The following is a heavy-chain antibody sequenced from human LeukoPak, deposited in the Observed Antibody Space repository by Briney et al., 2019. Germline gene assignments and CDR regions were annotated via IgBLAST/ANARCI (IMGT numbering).Heavy chain of an antibody. J-gene: IGHJ4*02. CDR2: ISSSSSTI. Sequence: GGSLRLSCAASGFTFSSYSMNWVRQAPGKGLEWVSYISSSSSTIYYADSVKGRFTISRDNAKNSLYLQMNSLRDEDTAVYYCAREYCSSTSCYLYYFDYWGQGALVTVSS. CDR3: AREYCSSTSCYLYYFDY. V-gene: IGHV3-48*02. CDR1: GFTFSSYS. D-gene: IGHD2-2*01.